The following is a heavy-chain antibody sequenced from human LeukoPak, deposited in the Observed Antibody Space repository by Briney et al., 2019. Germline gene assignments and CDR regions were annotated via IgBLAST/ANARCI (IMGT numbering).Heavy chain of an antibody. V-gene: IGHV1-18*01. CDR3: ATGERLVPAAMWFDY. Sequence: ASVKVSCKASGYTFTSFAISWVRQAPGQGLEWMGWISVYHGNTKYAQKLQDRVTISTDTSTSTAYMELSRLRSDDTAVYYCATGERLVPAAMWFDYWGQGTLVTVSS. CDR2: ISVYHGNT. J-gene: IGHJ4*02. D-gene: IGHD2-2*01. CDR1: GYTFTSFA.